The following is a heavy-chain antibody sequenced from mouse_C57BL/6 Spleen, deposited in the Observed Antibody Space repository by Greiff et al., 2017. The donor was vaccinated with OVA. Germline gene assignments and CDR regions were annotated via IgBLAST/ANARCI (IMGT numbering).Heavy chain of an antibody. CDR3: ARDERDYYGSSYNWYFDV. D-gene: IGHD1-1*01. CDR2: ISYDGSN. V-gene: IGHV3-6*01. CDR1: GYSITSGYY. J-gene: IGHJ1*03. Sequence: EVKLQESGPGLVQPSQSLSLTCSVTGYSITSGYYWNWIRQFPGNKLEWMGYISYDGSNNYNPSLKNRISITRDTSKNQFFLKLNSVTTEDTATYYCARDERDYYGSSYNWYFDVWGTGTTVTVSS.